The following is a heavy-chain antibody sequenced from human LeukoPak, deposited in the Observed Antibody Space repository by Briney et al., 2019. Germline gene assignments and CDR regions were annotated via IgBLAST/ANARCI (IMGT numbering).Heavy chain of an antibody. CDR3: AKGLWFGELTPVPFDY. Sequence: GGSLRLSCAASGFTFSSYAMSWVRQAPGKGLEWVSAISGGGGSTYYADSVKGRFTISRDNSKNTLYLQMNSLRAEDTAVYYCAKGLWFGELTPVPFDYWGQGTLVTVSS. CDR2: ISGGGGST. CDR1: GFTFSSYA. D-gene: IGHD3-10*01. V-gene: IGHV3-23*01. J-gene: IGHJ4*02.